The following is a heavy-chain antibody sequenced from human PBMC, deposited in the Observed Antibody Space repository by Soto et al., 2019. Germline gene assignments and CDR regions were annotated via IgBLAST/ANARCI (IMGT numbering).Heavy chain of an antibody. CDR2: ISGSGTVT. Sequence: PGGSLRLSCVVSGFTFSDHAISWVRQAPGKGLEWVSAISGSGTVTYYADSVKGRFTISRDNSKNTLYLQINTLRAEDTAVYYCAKLQYYYDTSGPDFDYWGQGTLVTVSS. CDR1: GFTFSDHA. CDR3: AKLQYYYDTSGPDFDY. J-gene: IGHJ4*02. V-gene: IGHV3-23*01. D-gene: IGHD3-22*01.